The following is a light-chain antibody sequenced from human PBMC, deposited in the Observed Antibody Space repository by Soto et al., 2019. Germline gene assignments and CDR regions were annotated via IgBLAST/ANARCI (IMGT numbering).Light chain of an antibody. J-gene: IGLJ3*02. CDR3: CSYAGSFTWV. CDR1: TGDVGAYDF. V-gene: IGLV2-11*01. Sequence: QSAPTQPRSVSGSPGQSVTISCTGTTGDVGAYDFVSWYQHHPAKAPKLMIYDASKRPSGVPDRFSASKSGNTASLTISGLQAEDEADYYCCSYAGSFTWVFGGGTKLTVL. CDR2: DAS.